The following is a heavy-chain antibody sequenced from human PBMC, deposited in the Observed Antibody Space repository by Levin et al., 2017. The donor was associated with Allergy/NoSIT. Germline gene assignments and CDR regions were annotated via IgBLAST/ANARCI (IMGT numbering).Heavy chain of an antibody. CDR3: TRDPHYYGSGSYYNEGAFDS. Sequence: GASVKVSCKASGYTFTSYYMHWVRQAPGQGLEWMGIINPSGGSTSYAQKFQGRVTMTRDTSTSTVYMELSSLRSEDTAVYYCTRDPHYYGSGSYYNEGAFDSWGQGTMVTVSS. V-gene: IGHV1-46*01. D-gene: IGHD3-10*01. CDR1: GYTFTSYY. J-gene: IGHJ3*02. CDR2: INPSGGST.